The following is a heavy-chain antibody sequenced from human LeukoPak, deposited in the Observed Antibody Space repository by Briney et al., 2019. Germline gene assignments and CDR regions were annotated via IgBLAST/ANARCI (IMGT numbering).Heavy chain of an antibody. CDR3: VRDRRYSSSWYPY. CDR1: GFTHSNYW. J-gene: IGHJ4*02. CDR2: IKQDGSEK. V-gene: IGHV3-7*01. D-gene: IGHD6-13*01. Sequence: GGSLRLSCAASGFTHSNYWMSWVRQAPGKGLEWVASIKQDGSEKYYVDSVKGRFTISRDNAKNSLYLQMNSLRAEDTAVYYCVRDRRYSSSWYPYWGQGPLVTVSS.